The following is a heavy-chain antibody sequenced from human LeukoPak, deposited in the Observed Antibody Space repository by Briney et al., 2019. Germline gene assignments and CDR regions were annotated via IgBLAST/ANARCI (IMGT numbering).Heavy chain of an antibody. V-gene: IGHV4-61*02. J-gene: IGHJ3*02. CDR1: GDSISSGNYY. D-gene: IGHD2/OR15-2a*01. CDR3: ARRLSLVRDTYAFDI. CDR2: IYKSGDT. Sequence: PSETLSLTCTVSGDSISSGNYYWSWIRQPAGKGLEWIGRIYKSGDTHYNPSLGSRVTMSVDTSKNQFSLKLTSVTAADTAVYYCARRLSLVRDTYAFDIWGQGTMVTVSS.